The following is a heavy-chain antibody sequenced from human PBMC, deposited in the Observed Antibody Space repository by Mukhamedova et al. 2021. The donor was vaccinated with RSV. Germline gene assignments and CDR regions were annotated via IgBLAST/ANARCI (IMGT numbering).Heavy chain of an antibody. CDR1: Y. D-gene: IGHD3-10*01. J-gene: IGHJ4*02. V-gene: IGHV1-46*01. Sequence: YMHWVRQAPGQGLEWMGVINPSGGSRSSAQKFQGRLTLTRDTSTNTVYMELSSLRSEDTAVYYCGSGSSMSGFAYWGPGTLVTVS. CDR2: INPSGGSR. CDR3: GSGSSMSGFAY.